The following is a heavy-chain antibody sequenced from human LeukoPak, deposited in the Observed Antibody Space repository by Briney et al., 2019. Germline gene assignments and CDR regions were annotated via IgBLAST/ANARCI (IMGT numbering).Heavy chain of an antibody. Sequence: ASVKVSCKASGGTFSSYAISWVRQAPGQGLEWMGGIIPIFGTANYAQKFQGRVTITADESTSTAYMELSSLRSEDTAVYYCARGTPTVVTPGTEDYWGQGTLVTVSS. CDR1: GGTFSSYA. CDR2: IIPIFGTA. J-gene: IGHJ4*02. D-gene: IGHD4-23*01. V-gene: IGHV1-69*13. CDR3: ARGTPTVVTPGTEDY.